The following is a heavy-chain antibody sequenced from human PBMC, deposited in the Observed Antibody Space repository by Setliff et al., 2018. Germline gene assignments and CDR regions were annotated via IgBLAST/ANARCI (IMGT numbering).Heavy chain of an antibody. CDR3: ARGPAGTYAFDI. CDR1: GYTFTGYY. CDR2: INPNSGGT. D-gene: IGHD1-7*01. J-gene: IGHJ3*02. Sequence: ASVKVSCKASGYTFTGYYMHWVRQAPGQGLEWMGWINPNSGGTNYAQKFQGWVTMTRGTSISTAYMELSRLRSDDTVVYYCARGPAGTYAFDIWGQGTMVTVSS. V-gene: IGHV1-2*04.